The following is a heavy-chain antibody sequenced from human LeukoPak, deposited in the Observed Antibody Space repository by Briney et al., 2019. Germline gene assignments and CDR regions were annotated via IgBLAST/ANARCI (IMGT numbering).Heavy chain of an antibody. CDR1: GGSMTTHH. V-gene: IGHV4-59*11. CDR3: TTIKRGDIFGYFDF. J-gene: IGHJ4*02. CDR2: VFDSGRT. D-gene: IGHD5-18*01. Sequence: SETLSLTRTVSGGSMTTHHWNWIRQTPGKGLEWIGYVFDSGRTKVNPSLKSRVTLSADTSKNQLSLRLSSVTAAETAMYYCTTIKRGDIFGYFDFWGQGILVTVSS.